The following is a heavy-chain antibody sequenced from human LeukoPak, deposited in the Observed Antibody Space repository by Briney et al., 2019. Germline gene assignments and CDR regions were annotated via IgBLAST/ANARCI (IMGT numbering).Heavy chain of an antibody. D-gene: IGHD4-17*01. J-gene: IGHJ5*02. V-gene: IGHV3-15*01. CDR2: IKSKTDGGTT. CDR3: AHYYGDLDTNWFDP. Sequence: GGSLRLSCAASGFTFSNYAMSWVRQAPGKGLEWVGRIKSKTDGGTTDYAAPVKGRFTISRDDSKNTLYLQMNSLKTEDTAVYYCAHYYGDLDTNWFDPWGQGTLVTVSS. CDR1: GFTFSNYA.